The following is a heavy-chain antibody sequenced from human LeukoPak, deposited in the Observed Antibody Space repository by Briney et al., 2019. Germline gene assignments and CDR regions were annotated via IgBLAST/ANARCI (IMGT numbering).Heavy chain of an antibody. CDR1: GGTFSSYA. J-gene: IGHJ4*02. CDR2: IILIFGTA. D-gene: IGHD1-26*01. Sequence: SVKVSCKASGGTFSSYAISWVRQAPGQGLEWMGGIILIFGTAHYAQKFQGRVTLTADESTSTAYMDQSSLRCKDTAVYYCAKSCGREYWGQGTLVTVSS. CDR3: AKSCGREY. V-gene: IGHV1-69*01.